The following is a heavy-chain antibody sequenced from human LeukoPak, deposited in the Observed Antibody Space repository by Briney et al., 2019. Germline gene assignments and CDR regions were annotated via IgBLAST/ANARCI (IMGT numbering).Heavy chain of an antibody. CDR3: ARGSGIMITPVWGMDV. CDR1: GGSISSGGYY. J-gene: IGHJ6*02. V-gene: IGHV4-30-2*01. D-gene: IGHD3-16*01. Sequence: SETLSLTCTVSGGSISSGGYYWSWIRQPPGKGLEWIGYIYHSGSTYYNPSLKSRVTISVDTSKNQFSLKLSSVTAADTAVYYCARGSGIMITPVWGMDVWGQGTTVTVSS. CDR2: IYHSGST.